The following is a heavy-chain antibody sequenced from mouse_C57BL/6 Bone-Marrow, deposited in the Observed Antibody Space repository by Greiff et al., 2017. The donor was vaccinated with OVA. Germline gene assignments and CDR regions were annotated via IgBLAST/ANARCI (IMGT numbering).Heavy chain of an antibody. CDR2: IDPEDGET. V-gene: IGHV14-2*01. CDR1: GFNIKDYY. CDR3: ARSGWLRLRRAWFAY. Sequence: EVQLQQSGAELVKPGASVKLSYTASGFNIKDYYMHWVKQRTEQGLEWIGRIDPEDGETKYAPKFQGKATITADTSSNTAYLQLSCLTSEDTAFYYCARSGWLRLRRAWFAYWGQGTLVTVSA. J-gene: IGHJ3*01. D-gene: IGHD3-2*02.